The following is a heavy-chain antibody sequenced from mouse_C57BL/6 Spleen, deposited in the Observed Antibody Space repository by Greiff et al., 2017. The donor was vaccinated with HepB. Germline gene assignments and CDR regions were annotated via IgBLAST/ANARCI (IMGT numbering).Heavy chain of an antibody. D-gene: IGHD2-2*01. CDR1: GFTFSDYY. CDR3: ASFYGYDENYYAMDY. V-gene: IGHV5-16*01. J-gene: IGHJ4*01. Sequence: EVKLMESEGGLVQPGSSMKLSCTASGFTFSDYYMAWVRQVPEKGLEWVANINYDGSSTYYLDSLKSRFIISRDNAKNILYLQMSSLKSEDTATYYCASFYGYDENYYAMDYWGLGTSVTVSS. CDR2: INYDGSST.